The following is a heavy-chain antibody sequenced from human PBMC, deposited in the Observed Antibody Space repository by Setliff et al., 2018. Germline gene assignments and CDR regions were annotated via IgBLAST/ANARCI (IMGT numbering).Heavy chain of an antibody. Sequence: ASVKVSCKASGYTFTGDFLHWVRQAPGQGLEWMGWINPNSGGTNYAQKFQGRVTMTRDTSISTAYMELSRLRSDDTAIYYCAKQGDLAFDYWGQGTQVTVSS. CDR1: GYTFTGDF. J-gene: IGHJ4*02. D-gene: IGHD3-16*01. V-gene: IGHV1-2*02. CDR3: AKQGDLAFDY. CDR2: INPNSGGT.